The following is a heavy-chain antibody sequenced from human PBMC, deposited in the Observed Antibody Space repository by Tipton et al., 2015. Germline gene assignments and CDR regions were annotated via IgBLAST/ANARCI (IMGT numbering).Heavy chain of an antibody. V-gene: IGHV3-23*01. D-gene: IGHD1-26*01. Sequence: SLRLSCEASGFTFSSNWMHWVRQAPGKGLEWVSSIIGNGGRTYYADSVKGRFTILRDNSKNTVYLQMNSLRVEDTALYYCAKEWESAFDIWGQGTMVSVS. J-gene: IGHJ3*02. CDR3: AKEWESAFDI. CDR2: IIGNGGRT. CDR1: GFTFSSNW.